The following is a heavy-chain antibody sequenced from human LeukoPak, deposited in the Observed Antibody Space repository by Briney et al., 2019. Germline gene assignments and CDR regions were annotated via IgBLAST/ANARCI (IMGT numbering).Heavy chain of an antibody. CDR1: GFTFSTYT. Sequence: GGSLRLSCAASGFTFSTYTMYWVRQPPGKGLEWVSIIGGSGGDIHYADSVKGRFTISRDNSKNTLYLQMNSLRAEDTAVYYCARVREYSSGWYYFDYWGQGTLVTVSS. CDR2: IGGSGGDI. CDR3: ARVREYSSGWYYFDY. D-gene: IGHD6-19*01. J-gene: IGHJ4*02. V-gene: IGHV3-23*01.